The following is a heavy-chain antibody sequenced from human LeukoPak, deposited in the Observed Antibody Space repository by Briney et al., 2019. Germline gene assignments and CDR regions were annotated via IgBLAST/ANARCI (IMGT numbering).Heavy chain of an antibody. CDR3: ARGSATANDAFDI. J-gene: IGHJ3*02. CDR2: ISSSGSTI. Sequence: GGSLRLSCAASGFTFSSYEMNWVRQAPGKGLEWVSYISSSGSTIYYEDSVKGRFTISRDNAKNSLYLQMNSLRAEDTAVYYCARGSATANDAFDIWGQGTMVTVSS. CDR1: GFTFSSYE. D-gene: IGHD6-6*01. V-gene: IGHV3-48*03.